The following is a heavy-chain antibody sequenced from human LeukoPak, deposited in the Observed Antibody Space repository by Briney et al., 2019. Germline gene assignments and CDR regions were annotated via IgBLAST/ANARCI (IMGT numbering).Heavy chain of an antibody. CDR2: IYNNGRT. CDR3: ARDKGPSCSSSSWCSGWFDP. CDR1: GGSISSGDYY. J-gene: IGHJ5*02. Sequence: SQTLSLTCTVSGGSISSGDYYWSWIRQPPGKGLEWIGYIYNNGRTYYNPSLKSRVTISVDTSKNLFSLKVSSVTAADTAVYYCARDKGPSCSSSSWCSGWFDPWGQGTLVTVSS. V-gene: IGHV4-30-4*01. D-gene: IGHD6-13*01.